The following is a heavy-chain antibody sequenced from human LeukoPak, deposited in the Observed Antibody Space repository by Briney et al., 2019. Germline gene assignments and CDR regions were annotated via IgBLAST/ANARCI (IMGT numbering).Heavy chain of an antibody. V-gene: IGHV3-7*05. CDR1: GFTFSDAY. J-gene: IGHJ4*02. CDR2: IKEDGSEK. Sequence: GGSLRLSCVASGFTFSDAYMSWVRQAPGKGLEWVANIKEDGSEKYYVDSVKGRFTVSRDSAKNSLYLQMSSLRAEDTAVYYCARDNVGASPFDYWGQGTLVTVSS. CDR3: ARDNVGASPFDY. D-gene: IGHD1-26*01.